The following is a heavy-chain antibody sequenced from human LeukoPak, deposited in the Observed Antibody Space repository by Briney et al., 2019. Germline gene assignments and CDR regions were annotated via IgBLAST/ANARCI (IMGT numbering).Heavy chain of an antibody. D-gene: IGHD7-27*01. V-gene: IGHV3-7*04. CDR3: SGDPGDY. CDR1: GFTFSKYW. Sequence: SGGSLRLSCAASGFTFSKYWMSWVRQAPGKGLEWVANINQDGSETYYVDSVEGRFTISRDNAKNSRFLQMSSLRAEDTAVYFCSGDPGDYWGQGTLVTVSS. J-gene: IGHJ4*02. CDR2: INQDGSET.